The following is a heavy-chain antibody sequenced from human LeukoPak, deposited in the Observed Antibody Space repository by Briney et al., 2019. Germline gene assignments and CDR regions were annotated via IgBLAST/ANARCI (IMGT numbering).Heavy chain of an antibody. CDR3: AKARGGSCFDC. V-gene: IGHV3-23*01. Sequence: PGGSLRLSCAASGFSFSTYAMNWARQAPGKGLEWVSAISDSGDTTYYADSVKGRFTISRDNSRNTLYLQMNSLRVEDTAVYYRAKARGGSCFDCWGQGTLVTVSS. D-gene: IGHD2-15*01. J-gene: IGHJ4*02. CDR2: ISDSGDTT. CDR1: GFSFSTYA.